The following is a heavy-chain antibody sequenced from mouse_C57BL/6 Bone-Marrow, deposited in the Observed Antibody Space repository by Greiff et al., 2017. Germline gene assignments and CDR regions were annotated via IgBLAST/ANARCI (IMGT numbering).Heavy chain of an antibody. Sequence: DVHLVESGPVLVKPGASVKMSCKASGYTFTDYYMNWVKQSHGKSLEWIGVINPYNGGTSYNQKFKGKATLTVDKSSSTAYMELNSLTSEDSAVYYCAREGDGYPGDYWGQGTLVTVSS. CDR2: INPYNGGT. V-gene: IGHV1-19*01. J-gene: IGHJ4*01. CDR3: AREGDGYPGDY. D-gene: IGHD2-3*01. CDR1: GYTFTDYY.